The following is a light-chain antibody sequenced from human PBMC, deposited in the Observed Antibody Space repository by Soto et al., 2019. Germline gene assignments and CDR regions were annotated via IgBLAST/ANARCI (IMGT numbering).Light chain of an antibody. J-gene: IGKJ4*01. CDR3: QQSSSTPLT. CDR2: GAS. Sequence: IHMTQSPSSLSASVGDRVTITCRASETISHYLNWYQQKPGKAPKLLICGASKLQSGVPSRFSGSGSGTDFTLTITSLQIEDFATYYCQQSSSTPLTFGGGTKVDIK. V-gene: IGKV1-39*01. CDR1: ETISHY.